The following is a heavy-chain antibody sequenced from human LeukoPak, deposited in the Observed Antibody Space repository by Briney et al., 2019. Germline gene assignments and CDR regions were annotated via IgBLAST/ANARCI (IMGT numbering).Heavy chain of an antibody. D-gene: IGHD2-2*01. J-gene: IGHJ6*02. V-gene: IGHV4-30-4*01. CDR3: ARVPAARYYYYGMDV. CDR2: VYYSGST. Sequence: SSQTLSLTCTVSGGSISSGDYCWSWIRQPPGKGLEWIGYVYYSGSTYYNPSLKSRVTISVDTSKNQFSLKLSSVTAADTAVYYCARVPAARYYYYGMDVWGQGTTVTVSS. CDR1: GGSISSGDYC.